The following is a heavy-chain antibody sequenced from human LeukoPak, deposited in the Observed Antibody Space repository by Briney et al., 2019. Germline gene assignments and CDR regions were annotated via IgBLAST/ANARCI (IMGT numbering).Heavy chain of an antibody. CDR1: GFTFNIYS. CDR3: AKDRPNYHESNGHYYRPNGDY. D-gene: IGHD3-22*01. J-gene: IGHJ4*02. CDR2: ISSSGDAT. V-gene: IGHV3-23*01. Sequence: GGSLRLSCAASGFTFNIYSMSWVRQAPGKGLEWVSSISSSGDATFYADSVKDRFTISRDNSKHTLYLQMSRLRAEDTAVYYCAKDRPNYHESNGHYYRPNGDYWGQGTLVTVSS.